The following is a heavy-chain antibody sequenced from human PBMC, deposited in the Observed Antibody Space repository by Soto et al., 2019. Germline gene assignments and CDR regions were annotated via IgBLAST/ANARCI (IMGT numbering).Heavy chain of an antibody. CDR3: ARGLHSLFDY. CDR1: GFTFSNYG. Sequence: QVQLVESGGGVVQPGGSLRLSCAASGFTFSNYGMHWVRQAPGKGLEWVAVIWYDGNNKYYADSVKGRFTIFRDNSNNTLYVQMISLRAEDTAVYYCARGLHSLFDYWGQGTLVTVSS. V-gene: IGHV3-33*01. CDR2: IWYDGNNK. D-gene: IGHD2-21*01. J-gene: IGHJ4*02.